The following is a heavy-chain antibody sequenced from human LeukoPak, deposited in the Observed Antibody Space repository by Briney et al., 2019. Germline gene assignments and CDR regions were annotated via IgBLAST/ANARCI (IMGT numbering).Heavy chain of an antibody. V-gene: IGHV1-69*06. J-gene: IGHJ5*02. CDR1: GYTFTNYA. CDR3: ARSQKDIVVVVAAASGWFDP. Sequence: ASVKVSCKASGYTFTNYAMNWVRQAPGQGLEWMGGIIPIYGTANYAQKFQGRVTITADKSTSTAYMELSSLRSEDTAVYYCARSQKDIVVVVAAASGWFDPWGQGTLVTVSS. D-gene: IGHD2-15*01. CDR2: IIPIYGTA.